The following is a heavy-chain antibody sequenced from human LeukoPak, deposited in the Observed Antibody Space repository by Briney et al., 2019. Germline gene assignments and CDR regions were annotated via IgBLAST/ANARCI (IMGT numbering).Heavy chain of an antibody. CDR2: IIPIFGTA. V-gene: IGHV1-69*13. CDR1: GGPFSSYA. Sequence: ASVKVSCKASGGPFSSYAISWVRQAPGQGLEWMGGIIPIFGTANYAQKFQGRVTITADESTSTAYMELSSLRSEDTAVYYCARFVTTSHYFDYWGQGTLVTVSS. J-gene: IGHJ4*02. CDR3: ARFVTTSHYFDY. D-gene: IGHD4-11*01.